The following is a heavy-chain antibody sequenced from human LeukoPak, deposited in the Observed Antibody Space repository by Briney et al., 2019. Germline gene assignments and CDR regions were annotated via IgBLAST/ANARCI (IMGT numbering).Heavy chain of an antibody. CDR3: ARDPPYSNYDPVLFDY. V-gene: IGHV3-30*02. CDR2: IRYDGSNK. D-gene: IGHD4-11*01. Sequence: GGSLRLSCAASGFTFSSYGMHWVRQAPGKGLEWVALIRYDGSNKYYADSVKGRFTISRDNSKNTLYLQMNSLRSDDTAVYYCARDPPYSNYDPVLFDYWGQGTLVTVSS. J-gene: IGHJ4*02. CDR1: GFTFSSYG.